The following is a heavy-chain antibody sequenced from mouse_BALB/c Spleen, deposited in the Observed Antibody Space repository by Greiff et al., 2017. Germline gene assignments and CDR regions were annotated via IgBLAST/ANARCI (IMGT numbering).Heavy chain of an antibody. D-gene: IGHD2-1*01. CDR2: IDPYNGGT. V-gene: IGHV1S135*01. CDR1: GYSFTGYN. CDR3: ARGNYYFDY. Sequence: VQLQQSGPELGKPGASVKISCKASGYSFTGYNMYWVQQSHRKSLEWIGYIDPYNGGTSYNQKSKGKATLTVDKSSSTAYMHLNSLTSEDSAIYYCARGNYYFDYWGQGTTLTVSS. J-gene: IGHJ2*01.